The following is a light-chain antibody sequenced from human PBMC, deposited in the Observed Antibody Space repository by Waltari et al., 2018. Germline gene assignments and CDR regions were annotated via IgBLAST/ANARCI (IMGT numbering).Light chain of an antibody. Sequence: DIQMTQSPSTLSASVGDRVTITCRASQSISSWLAWYQQKPGKAPKLLISKASTLESGVPSRFSGSGSGTEFTLTISSLQPDDFATYYCQQYSYYWTFAQGTKVEIK. V-gene: IGKV1-5*03. CDR2: KAS. CDR1: QSISSW. CDR3: QQYSYYWT. J-gene: IGKJ1*01.